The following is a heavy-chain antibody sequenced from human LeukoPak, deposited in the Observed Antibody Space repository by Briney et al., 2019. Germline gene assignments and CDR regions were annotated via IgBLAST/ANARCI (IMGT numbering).Heavy chain of an antibody. CDR3: AREGGQWLPLDY. D-gene: IGHD6-19*01. V-gene: IGHV1-3*01. CDR2: INAGNGNT. CDR1: GYTFTIYA. J-gene: IGHJ4*02. Sequence: ASVKVSFTASGYTFTIYAIHWVRQAPGQRLEWMGWINAGNGNTKYSQKFQGRVTITMDTSASTAYMELSSLRSEDTGVYYCAREGGQWLPLDYWGQGTLVTVSS.